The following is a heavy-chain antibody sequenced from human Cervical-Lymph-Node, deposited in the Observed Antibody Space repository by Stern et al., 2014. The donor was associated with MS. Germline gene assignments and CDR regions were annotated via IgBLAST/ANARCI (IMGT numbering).Heavy chain of an antibody. D-gene: IGHD1-26*01. CDR1: GYTFTDYY. J-gene: IGHJ4*02. CDR3: ARGLGVTAFDF. CDR2: IYPNSGDS. V-gene: IGHV1-2*06. Sequence: EQLVQSAAEVKKPGASVKVSCKSFGYTFTDYYFHWARQAPGQGLEWMGRIYPNSGDSIIAPKFQGRVIMTRDTSIRTLYLELNRLRPDDTAVYYCARGLGVTAFDFWGQGTLVTVSS.